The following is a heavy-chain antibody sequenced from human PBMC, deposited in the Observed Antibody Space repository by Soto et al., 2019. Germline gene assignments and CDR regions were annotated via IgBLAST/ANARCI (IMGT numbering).Heavy chain of an antibody. D-gene: IGHD6-19*01. V-gene: IGHV1-3*01. Sequence: QVQLVQSGAEVKKPGASVKVSCTAAGYTFTSYAIHWVRQAPGQGLEWMGWVNAGNGYTKYSQKFQGRVTMTRDTSASTAYMELSSLRSEDRAVYYCARGSIAVAGSNDMEVWGQGNTILVSS. CDR2: VNAGNGYT. CDR3: ARGSIAVAGSNDMEV. J-gene: IGHJ6*02. CDR1: GYTFTSYA.